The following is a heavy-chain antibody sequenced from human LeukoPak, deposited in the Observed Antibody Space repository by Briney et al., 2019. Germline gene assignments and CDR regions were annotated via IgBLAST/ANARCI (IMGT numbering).Heavy chain of an antibody. CDR3: ARATFSSSGHSY. CDR2: ISGSSTAT. CDR1: GVTFSSSN. J-gene: IGHJ4*02. Sequence: PGGSLRLSCAASGVTFSSSNMHWVRQAPGKGLEWLSFISGSSTATQYADSVKGRFTISRDNAKSSLFLQMNSLRAEDTGVYYCARATFSSSGHSYWGQGTLVTVSS. V-gene: IGHV3-48*04. D-gene: IGHD6-13*01.